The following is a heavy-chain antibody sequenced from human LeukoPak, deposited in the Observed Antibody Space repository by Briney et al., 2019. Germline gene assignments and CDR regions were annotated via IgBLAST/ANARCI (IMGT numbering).Heavy chain of an antibody. CDR3: ARGGIQVSGIDEFDY. V-gene: IGHV3-13*01. CDR1: GFTFSDYD. Sequence: GGSLRLSCAASGFTFSDYDMHWVRQAKGKGLEWVSAIGIRGDTHYSGSVKGRFTISRENAESSLYLQMNSLRAEDTAVYYCARGGIQVSGIDEFDYWGQGTLVTVSS. CDR2: IGIRGDT. D-gene: IGHD6-19*01. J-gene: IGHJ4*02.